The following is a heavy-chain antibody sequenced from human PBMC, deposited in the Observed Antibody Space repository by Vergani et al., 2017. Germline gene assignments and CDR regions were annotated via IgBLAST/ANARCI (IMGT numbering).Heavy chain of an antibody. CDR3: AHSEGRTAATEDAFDI. CDR1: GFSLSTSGVG. J-gene: IGHJ3*02. V-gene: IGHV2-5*01. D-gene: IGHD3-10*01. Sequence: QITLKESGPTLVKPTQTLTLTCTFSGFSLSTSGVGVGCIRQPPGKALEWLALIYWNDDKRYSASMKRRLTITKDTPKNQGVLTMTNMDAVDTATYYCAHSEGRTAATEDAFDIWGQGTMVTVSS. CDR2: IYWNDDK.